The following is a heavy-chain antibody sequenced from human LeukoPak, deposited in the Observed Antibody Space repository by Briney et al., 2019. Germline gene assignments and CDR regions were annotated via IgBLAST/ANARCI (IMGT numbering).Heavy chain of an antibody. CDR3: GGDTAMDLIFDY. V-gene: IGHV3-23*01. CDR1: GFTFSSYA. CDR2: ISGSWGST. Sequence: SGGSLRLSCAASGFTFSSYAISWVRHSPGKGREGVSAISGSWGSTYYAYSVKGRFTISRDNSKNTLYLQMNSLRAEDTAVYYCGGDTAMDLIFDYWGQGTLVTVSS. D-gene: IGHD5-18*01. J-gene: IGHJ4*02.